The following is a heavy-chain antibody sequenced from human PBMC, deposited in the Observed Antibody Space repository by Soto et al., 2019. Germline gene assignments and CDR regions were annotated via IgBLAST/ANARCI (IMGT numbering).Heavy chain of an antibody. J-gene: IGHJ4*02. CDR3: ARDRRCSGGSCFDY. Sequence: EVQLVESGGGLVKPGGSLRLSCAASGFTFSSYSMNWVRQAPGKGLEWVSSISSSSSYIYYADSVKGRFTISRDNAKNSLYLQMNSLRAEDMAVYYCARDRRCSGGSCFDYWGQGTLVTVSS. CDR2: ISSSSSYI. D-gene: IGHD2-15*01. V-gene: IGHV3-21*01. CDR1: GFTFSSYS.